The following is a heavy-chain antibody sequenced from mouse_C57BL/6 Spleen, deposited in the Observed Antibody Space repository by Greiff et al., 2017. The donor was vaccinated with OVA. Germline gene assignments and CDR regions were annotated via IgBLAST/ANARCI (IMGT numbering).Heavy chain of an antibody. CDR1: GYTFTSYW. Sequence: VQLQQPGAELVKPGASVKMSCKASGYTFTSYWITWVKQRPGQGLEWIGDIYPGSGSTNYNEKFKSKATLTVDTSSSTAYMQLSSLTSEDSAVYYCARGRGNYGAMDYWGQGTSVTVSS. CDR3: ARGRGNYGAMDY. V-gene: IGHV1-55*01. CDR2: IYPGSGST. D-gene: IGHD2-1*01. J-gene: IGHJ4*01.